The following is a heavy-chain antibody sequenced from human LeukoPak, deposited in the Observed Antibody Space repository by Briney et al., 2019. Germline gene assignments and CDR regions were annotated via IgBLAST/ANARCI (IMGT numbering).Heavy chain of an antibody. V-gene: IGHV1-24*01. Sequence: ASVKVSCKVSGYTLTELSMHWVRQAPGKGLEWMGGFDPEDGETIYAQKFQGRVTMTEDTSTDTAYMELSSLRSEDTAVYYCATGPLGYCSSTSCYTTDYWGQGTLVTVSS. CDR2: FDPEDGET. J-gene: IGHJ4*02. D-gene: IGHD2-2*02. CDR1: GYTLTELS. CDR3: ATGPLGYCSSTSCYTTDY.